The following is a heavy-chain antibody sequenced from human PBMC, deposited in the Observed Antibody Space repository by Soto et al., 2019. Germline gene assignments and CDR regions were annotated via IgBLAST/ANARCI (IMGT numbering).Heavy chain of an antibody. Sequence: ASVKVSCKASGGTFSSYAISWVRQAPGQGLEWMGGIIPIFGTANYAQKFQGRVTVTADESTSTAYMELSSLRSEDTAVYYCARDQSSGFDPWGQGTLVTVSS. V-gene: IGHV1-69*13. CDR2: IIPIFGTA. CDR1: GGTFSSYA. CDR3: ARDQSSGFDP. D-gene: IGHD6-19*01. J-gene: IGHJ5*02.